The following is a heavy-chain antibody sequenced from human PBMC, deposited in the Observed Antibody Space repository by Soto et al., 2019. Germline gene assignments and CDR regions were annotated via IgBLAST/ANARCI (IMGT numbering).Heavy chain of an antibody. J-gene: IGHJ6*02. CDR2: IWYDGGIK. D-gene: IGHD2-8*02. V-gene: IGHV3-33*01. Sequence: GGSLRLSCAASGFTFDTYGMHWVRQVPGKGLQWVAIIWYDGGIKYYADSVRGRFTVSRDNSKNTLYLHMNSLTDEDTGVYYCARIDCTGNNCKPYYHYGMDVWGQGTAVTSP. CDR3: ARIDCTGNNCKPYYHYGMDV. CDR1: GFTFDTYG.